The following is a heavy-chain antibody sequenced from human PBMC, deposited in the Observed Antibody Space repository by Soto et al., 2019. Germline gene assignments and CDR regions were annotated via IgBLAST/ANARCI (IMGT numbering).Heavy chain of an antibody. V-gene: IGHV1-3*01. CDR2: INADNGNT. CDR1: GYTFSGSV. D-gene: IGHD4-17*01. Sequence: ASVKVSCKASGYTFSGSVMHWVRQAPGQGLEWMGWINADNGNTKYSQKFQGRVTMTWDISASTAYMELSSLRSEDTAIYYCASEIDATTATSLDYWGQGTLVTVSS. CDR3: ASEIDATTATSLDY. J-gene: IGHJ4*02.